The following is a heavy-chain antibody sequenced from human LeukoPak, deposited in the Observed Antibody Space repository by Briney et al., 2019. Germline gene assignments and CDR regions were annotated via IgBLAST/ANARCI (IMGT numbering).Heavy chain of an antibody. D-gene: IGHD1-26*01. CDR1: GFTFSSYS. V-gene: IGHV3-21*01. CDR3: ARDGPRDGSYWGNFDY. J-gene: IGHJ4*02. CDR2: ISSSSSYI. Sequence: GGSLRLSCAASGFTFSSYSMNWVRQAPGKGLEWVSSISSSSSYIYYADSVKGRFTISRDNAKNSLYLQMNSLRAEDTAVYYCARDGPRDGSYWGNFDYWGQGTLVTVSS.